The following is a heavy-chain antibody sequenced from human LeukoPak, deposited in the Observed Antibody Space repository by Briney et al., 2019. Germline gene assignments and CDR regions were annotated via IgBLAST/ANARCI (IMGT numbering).Heavy chain of an antibody. D-gene: IGHD2-2*01. CDR1: GFTVSNNY. Sequence: GGSLRLSCEASGFTVSNNYMSWVRQAPGKGLEWVSVIYNDGSAYYADSVWGQFTISRDNSRNMLYLQMNSLRAEDTAVYYCARDLRSIYCSSTSCYESGYWGQGTLVTVSS. CDR3: ARDLRSIYCSSTSCYESGY. V-gene: IGHV3-53*01. J-gene: IGHJ4*02. CDR2: IYNDGSA.